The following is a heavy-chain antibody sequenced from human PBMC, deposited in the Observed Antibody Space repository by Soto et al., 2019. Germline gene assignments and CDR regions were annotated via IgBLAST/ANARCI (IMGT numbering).Heavy chain of an antibody. Sequence: GGSLRLSCAASGFTFSSYAMHWVRQAPGKGLEWVAVISYDGSNKYYADSVKGRFTISRDNSKNTLYLQMNSLRAEDTAVYYCARDKGYSSGWFVTDWGQGTLVTVSS. D-gene: IGHD6-19*01. V-gene: IGHV3-30-3*01. J-gene: IGHJ4*02. CDR2: ISYDGSNK. CDR3: ARDKGYSSGWFVTD. CDR1: GFTFSSYA.